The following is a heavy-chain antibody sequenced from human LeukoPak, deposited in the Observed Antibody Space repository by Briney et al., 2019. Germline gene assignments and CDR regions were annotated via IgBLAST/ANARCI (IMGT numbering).Heavy chain of an antibody. CDR1: GFTFSSYA. CDR2: ISGSGGST. Sequence: GGSLRLSCAASGFTFSSYAMSWVRQAPGKGLEWVSAISGSGGSTSYADSVKGRFTISRDNSKNTLYLQMNSLRAEDTAVYYCANIRAWWPRKYYFDYWGQGTLVTVSS. CDR3: ANIRAWWPRKYYFDY. V-gene: IGHV3-23*01. J-gene: IGHJ4*02. D-gene: IGHD2-8*02.